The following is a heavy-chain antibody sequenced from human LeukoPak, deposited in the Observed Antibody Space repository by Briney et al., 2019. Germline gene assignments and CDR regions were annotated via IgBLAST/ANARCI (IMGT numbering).Heavy chain of an antibody. CDR2: IYTSGST. J-gene: IGHJ4*02. V-gene: IGHV4-61*02. CDR1: GGSISSGSYY. CDR3: AREKQTAGSDY. D-gene: IGHD3-10*01. Sequence: SESLSLTCTVSGGSISSGSYYWSWIRQPAGKGLEWIGRIYTSGSTNYNPSLKSRVTISVDTSKNQFSLKLSSVTAADTAVYYCAREKQTAGSDYWGQGTLVTVSS.